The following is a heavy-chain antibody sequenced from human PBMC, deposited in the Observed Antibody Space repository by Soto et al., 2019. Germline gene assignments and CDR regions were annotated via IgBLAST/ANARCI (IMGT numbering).Heavy chain of an antibody. CDR2: INPNSGGT. Sequence: ASVKVSCKASGYTFTGYYMHWVRQAPGQGLEWMGWINPNSGGTNYAQKFQGWVTMTRDTSISTAYMELSRLRSDDTAVYYCARVMVRGVITDAFDIWGQGTMVTVSS. V-gene: IGHV1-2*04. CDR3: ARVMVRGVITDAFDI. CDR1: GYTFTGYY. D-gene: IGHD3-10*01. J-gene: IGHJ3*02.